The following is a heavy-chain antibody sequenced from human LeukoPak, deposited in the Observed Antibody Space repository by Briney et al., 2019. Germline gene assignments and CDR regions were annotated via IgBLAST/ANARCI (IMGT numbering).Heavy chain of an antibody. Sequence: PGGSLRLSCAASGFTFSSYGMHWVRQAPGKGLEWVAVISYDGSNKYYADSVKGRFTISRDNSKNTLYLQMNSLRAEDTAVYYCAKGEASSGRAFWGQGTLVTVSS. CDR1: GFTFSSYG. D-gene: IGHD6-19*01. CDR3: AKGEASSGRAF. V-gene: IGHV3-30*18. CDR2: ISYDGSNK. J-gene: IGHJ4*02.